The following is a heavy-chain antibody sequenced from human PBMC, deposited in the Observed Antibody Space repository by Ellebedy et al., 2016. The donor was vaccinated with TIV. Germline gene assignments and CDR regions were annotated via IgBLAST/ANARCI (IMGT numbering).Heavy chain of an antibody. CDR2: IYYSGST. Sequence: MPSETLSLTCTVSGGSISRSSYYWGSIRQPPGKGLAWIGSIYYSGSTYYKPSLKSRVTISVDTSKNQFSLKLSSVTAADTAVYYCARGNWYCDLWGRGTLVTVSS. CDR3: ARGNWYCDL. V-gene: IGHV4-39*01. CDR1: GGSISRSSYY. J-gene: IGHJ2*01.